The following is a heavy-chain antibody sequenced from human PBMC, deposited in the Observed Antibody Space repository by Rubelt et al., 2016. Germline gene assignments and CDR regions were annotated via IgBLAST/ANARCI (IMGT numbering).Heavy chain of an antibody. V-gene: IGHV3-13*01. CDR2: IGTAGDT. J-gene: IGHJ4*02. Sequence: EVQLVESGGGLVQPGGSLRLSCAASGFTFSSYDMHWVRQATGKGLEWVSAIGTAGDTYYPGSVKGRFTISRENAKNSLYLQMNSRRAEDTAVYYCARRQLWSFLFDYWGQGTLVTVSS. D-gene: IGHD5-18*01. CDR1: GFTFSSYD. CDR3: ARRQLWSFLFDY.